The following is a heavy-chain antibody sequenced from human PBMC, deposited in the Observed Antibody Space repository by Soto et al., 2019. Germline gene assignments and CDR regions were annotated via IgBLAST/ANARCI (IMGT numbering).Heavy chain of an antibody. CDR1: GFTFSSYS. D-gene: IGHD6-19*01. J-gene: IGHJ1*01. CDR3: AKADGEQWLIPHLDN. V-gene: IGHV3-21*01. CDR2: ISSSSSYI. Sequence: PGGSLRLSCAASGFTFSSYSMNWVRQAPGKGLEWVSSISSSSSYIYYADSVKGRFTISRDNAKNSLYLQMNSLRAEDTAVYYCAKADGEQWLIPHLDNWGQGTQVTVSS.